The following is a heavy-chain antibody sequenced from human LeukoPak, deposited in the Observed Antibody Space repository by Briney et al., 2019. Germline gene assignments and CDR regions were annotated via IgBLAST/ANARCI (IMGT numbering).Heavy chain of an antibody. CDR2: MHYSGST. D-gene: IGHD2-15*01. CDR1: GGSISGYY. J-gene: IGHJ6*02. CDR3: ARGYCGGRSCYNGMDV. V-gene: IGHV4-59*08. Sequence: SETLSLTCAVSGGSISGYYWNWVRQPPGKGLEWIGHMHYSGSTSYNPSLQSRVTISVDTSKNQFSLKLSSVTAADTAMYYCARGYCGGRSCYNGMDVWGQGTTVTVSS.